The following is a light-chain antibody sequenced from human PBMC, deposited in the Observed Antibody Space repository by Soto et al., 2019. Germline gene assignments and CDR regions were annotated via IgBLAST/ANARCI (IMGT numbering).Light chain of an antibody. Sequence: QSVLTQPASVSGSPGQSITISCTGTSSDVGSYNLVSWYQQHPGKAPKLIIYAGSKRPSGVSNRFSGSQSGNTASLTISGLQAEDEADYYCCSYADSSTYVFXTGTKVTVL. CDR3: CSYADSSTYV. CDR2: AGS. CDR1: SSDVGSYNL. J-gene: IGLJ1*01. V-gene: IGLV2-23*01.